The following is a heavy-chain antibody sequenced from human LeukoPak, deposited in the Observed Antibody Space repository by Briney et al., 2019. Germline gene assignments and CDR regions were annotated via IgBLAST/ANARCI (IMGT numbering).Heavy chain of an antibody. CDR1: GGSISSYY. J-gene: IGHJ3*02. Sequence: PSETLSLTCTVSGGSISSYYWSWIRQPPRKGLEWIGYIYNRGSTNYNPSLKSRVTISVDTSKNQFSLKLSSVTAADTAVYYCAREGNYDILTGLDAFDIWGQWTMVTVSS. V-gene: IGHV4-59*01. CDR3: AREGNYDILTGLDAFDI. CDR2: IYNRGST. D-gene: IGHD3-9*01.